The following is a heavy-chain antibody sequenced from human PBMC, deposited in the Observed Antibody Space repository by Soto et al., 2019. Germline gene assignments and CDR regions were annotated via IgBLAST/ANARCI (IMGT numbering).Heavy chain of an antibody. CDR2: INHSGST. D-gene: IGHD5-12*01. CDR1: GGSFSGYY. Sequence: SETLSLTCAVYGGSFSGYYWSWIRQPPGKGLEWIGEINHSGSTNYNPSLKSRVTISVDTSKNQFSLKLSSVTAADTAVYYCARGERSTVDLDIVATALIDYWGQGTLVTVSS. V-gene: IGHV4-34*01. CDR3: ARGERSTVDLDIVATALIDY. J-gene: IGHJ4*02.